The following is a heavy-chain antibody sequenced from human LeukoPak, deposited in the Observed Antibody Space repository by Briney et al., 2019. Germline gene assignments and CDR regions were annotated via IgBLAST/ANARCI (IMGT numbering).Heavy chain of an antibody. CDR2: ISGSGGST. J-gene: IGHJ4*02. V-gene: IGHV3-23*01. Sequence: GGSLRLSCAASGFTFSSYAMSWVRQAPGKGLEWVSAISGSGGSTYYPDSVKGRFTISRDNSKNTLYLQMNSVRAEDTAVYYCAKDMGLFGVVLSWGQGTLVTVSS. CDR3: AKDMGLFGVVLS. D-gene: IGHD3-3*01. CDR1: GFTFSSYA.